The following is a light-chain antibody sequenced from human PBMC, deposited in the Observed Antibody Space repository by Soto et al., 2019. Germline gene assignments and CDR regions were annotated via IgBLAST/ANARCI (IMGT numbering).Light chain of an antibody. CDR2: ATS. J-gene: IGKJ3*01. V-gene: IGKV1-9*01. Sequence: DIQLTQSPSLLSASVGDRVTITCRASQGINSYLAWYQKKAGKAPQLLIYATSTLQTEVPPRFSGSGSGTEFTLTINSVQPEDFAPYYCLRLNNNLLFSFGPGTTVDLK. CDR1: QGINSY. CDR3: LRLNNNLLFS.